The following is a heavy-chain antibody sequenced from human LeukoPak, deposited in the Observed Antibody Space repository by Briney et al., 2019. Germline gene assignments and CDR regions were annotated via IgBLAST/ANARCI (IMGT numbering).Heavy chain of an antibody. Sequence: ASVKVSCKASGLTFSDYGITWVRQAPGQGLEWVGWISAYDGNTNYAQKFQGRVTMTTDTSTSTAHMELRSLRYDDTAVYYCARDGRFAAYEPDYWGQGTLVTVSS. CDR1: GLTFSDYG. CDR2: ISAYDGNT. J-gene: IGHJ4*02. D-gene: IGHD1-26*01. CDR3: ARDGRFAAYEPDY. V-gene: IGHV1-18*01.